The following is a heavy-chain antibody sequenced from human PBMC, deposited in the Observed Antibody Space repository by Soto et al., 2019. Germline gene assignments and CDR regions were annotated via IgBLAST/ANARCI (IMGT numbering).Heavy chain of an antibody. Sequence: PSQTLSLTCAISGDSVSSNSAAWNWIRQSPSRGLEWLGRTYYRSKWYNDYAVSVKSRITINPDTSKNQFSLQLNSVTPEDTAVYYCAREVDTAMVSYYYGMDVWGQGTTVTVSS. V-gene: IGHV6-1*01. D-gene: IGHD5-18*01. CDR1: GDSVSSNSAA. CDR2: TYYRSKWYN. CDR3: AREVDTAMVSYYYGMDV. J-gene: IGHJ6*02.